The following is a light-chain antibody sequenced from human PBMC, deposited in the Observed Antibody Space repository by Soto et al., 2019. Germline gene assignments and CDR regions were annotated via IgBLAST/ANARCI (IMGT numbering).Light chain of an antibody. V-gene: IGLV2-23*01. CDR3: CSYAGSTTWV. CDR2: GGS. Sequence: QSALTQPASVSGSPGQSITISCTGTSSDVGGQKLVSWYQQHPGKAPKVLLYGGSERPSGVSDRFSGSKSGNTASLTISGLQAEDEADYYCCSYAGSTTWVFGGGTKLTVL. J-gene: IGLJ3*02. CDR1: SSDVGGQKL.